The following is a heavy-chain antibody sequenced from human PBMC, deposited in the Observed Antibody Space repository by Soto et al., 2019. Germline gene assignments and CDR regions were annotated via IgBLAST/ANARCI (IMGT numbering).Heavy chain of an antibody. CDR1: GFTFSSYW. Sequence: EVQLVESGGGLVQPGGSLRLSCAASGFTFSSYWMSWVRQAPGKGLEWVANIKQDGSEKYYVYYVKGRFTISRDNAKNSLYLQLHSVRAEDTAVYYCDGREVVVVPAARPGGDYDYYGMDVWGKVTTVIVSS. J-gene: IGHJ6*04. V-gene: IGHV3-7*05. CDR2: IKQDGSEK. CDR3: DGREVVVVPAARPGGDYDYYGMDV. D-gene: IGHD2-2*01.